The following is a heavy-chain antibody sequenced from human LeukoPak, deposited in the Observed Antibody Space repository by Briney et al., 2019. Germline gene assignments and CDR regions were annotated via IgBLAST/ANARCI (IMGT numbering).Heavy chain of an antibody. CDR3: ARLKAGSYYKY. J-gene: IGHJ4*02. V-gene: IGHV4-34*01. CDR2: INHSGST. CDR1: GGSFSGYY. D-gene: IGHD3-10*01. Sequence: PSETLSLTCAVYGGSFSGYYWSWIRQPPGKGLEWIGEINHSGSTNYNPSLTSRVTISVDTSKNQFSLKLSSVTAADTAVYYCARLKAGSYYKYWGQGTLVTVSS.